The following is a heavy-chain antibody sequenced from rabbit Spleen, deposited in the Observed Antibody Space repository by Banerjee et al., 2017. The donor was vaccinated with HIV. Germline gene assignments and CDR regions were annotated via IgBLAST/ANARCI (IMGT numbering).Heavy chain of an antibody. J-gene: IGHJ4*01. CDR3: ARDDVGGSISL. CDR2: IYTGNGKN. D-gene: IGHD1-1*01. CDR1: GFSFSSSYD. Sequence: QEQLVESGGGLVKPGASPTLTCTASGFSFSSSYDMSWVRQAPGKGLEWIGFIYTGNGKNYYASWAKGRFTISKTSSTTVTLQLTSLTAADTATYFCARDDVGGSISLWGPALVTVS. V-gene: IGHV1S45*01.